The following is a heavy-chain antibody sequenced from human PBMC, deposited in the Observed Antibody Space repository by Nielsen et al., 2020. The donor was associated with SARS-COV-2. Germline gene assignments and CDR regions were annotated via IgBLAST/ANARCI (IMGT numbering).Heavy chain of an antibody. CDR3: ARVIAMVRGGWFDP. D-gene: IGHD3-10*01. J-gene: IGHJ5*02. CDR1: GGSFSGYY. CDR2: INHSGST. Sequence: SETLSLTCAVYGGSFSGYYWSWIRRPPGKGLEWIGEINHSGSTNYNPSLKSRVTISVDTSKNQFSLKLSSVTAADTAVYYCARVIAMVRGGWFDPWGQGTLVTVSS. V-gene: IGHV4-34*01.